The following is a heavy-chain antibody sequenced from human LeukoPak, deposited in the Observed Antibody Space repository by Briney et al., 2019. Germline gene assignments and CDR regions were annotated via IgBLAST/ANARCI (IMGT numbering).Heavy chain of an antibody. D-gene: IGHD6-13*01. J-gene: IGHJ4*02. CDR2: INPNSGGT. CDR1: GYNFNIHY. CDR3: ARRGSSWYDFDY. V-gene: IGHV1-2*02. Sequence: GASVKVSCKASGYNFNIHYIHWVRQAPGQGPEWMGWINPNSGGTKYSQKFQGRVTMTRDTSISTAYMELSRLRSDDTAVYYCARRGSSWYDFDYWGQGTLVTVSS.